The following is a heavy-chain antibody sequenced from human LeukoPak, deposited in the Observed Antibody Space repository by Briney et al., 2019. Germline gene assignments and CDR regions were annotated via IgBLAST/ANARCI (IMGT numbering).Heavy chain of an antibody. J-gene: IGHJ4*02. CDR1: GFIFSSYG. V-gene: IGHV3-30*18. Sequence: GRSLRLSCAASGFIFSSYGMHWVRQAPGKGLEWVAVISYDGSNKYYADSVKGRFTISRDNSKNTLYLQMNSLRAEDTAVYYCAKVLYGSGSYSYWGQGTLVTVSS. CDR2: ISYDGSNK. D-gene: IGHD3-10*01. CDR3: AKVLYGSGSYSY.